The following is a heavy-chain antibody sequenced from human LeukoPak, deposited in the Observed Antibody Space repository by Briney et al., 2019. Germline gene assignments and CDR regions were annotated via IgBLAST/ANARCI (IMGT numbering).Heavy chain of an antibody. CDR3: APRAVEMTTTKGY. Sequence: GGSLRLSCAASGFTFSSYGMHWVRQAPGKGLEWVAVIWYDGSNKYYADSVKGRFTISRDNSKNTLYLQMNSLRAEDTAVYYCAPRAVEMTTTKGYWGQGTLVTVSS. CDR2: IWYDGSNK. D-gene: IGHD5-24*01. V-gene: IGHV3-33*01. CDR1: GFTFSSYG. J-gene: IGHJ4*02.